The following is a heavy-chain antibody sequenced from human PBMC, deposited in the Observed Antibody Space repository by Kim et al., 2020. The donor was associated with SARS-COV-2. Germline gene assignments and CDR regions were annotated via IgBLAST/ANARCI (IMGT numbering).Heavy chain of an antibody. CDR2: ISSSSSYT. V-gene: IGHV3-11*06. D-gene: IGHD5-18*01. Sequence: GGSLRLSCAASGFTFSDYYMSWIRQAPGKGLEWVSYISSSSSYTNYADSVKGRFTISRDNAKNSLYLQMNSLRAEDTAVYYCARDLRGYSYGAPYYYYYGMDVWGQGTTVTVSS. CDR1: GFTFSDYY. J-gene: IGHJ6*02. CDR3: ARDLRGYSYGAPYYYYYGMDV.